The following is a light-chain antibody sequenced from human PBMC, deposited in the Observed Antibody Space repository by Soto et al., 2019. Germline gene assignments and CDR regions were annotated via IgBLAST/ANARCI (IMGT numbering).Light chain of an antibody. V-gene: IGKV1-39*01. CDR3: QQSYSTPMYT. Sequence: DIQMTQSPSSLSASVGDRVTITCRASQSISSYLNWYQQKPGKAPNLLIYAASSLESGVPSRFSGSGSGTEFTLTISSLQPEDFATYYCQQSYSTPMYTFGQGTKLEIK. J-gene: IGKJ2*01. CDR1: QSISSY. CDR2: AAS.